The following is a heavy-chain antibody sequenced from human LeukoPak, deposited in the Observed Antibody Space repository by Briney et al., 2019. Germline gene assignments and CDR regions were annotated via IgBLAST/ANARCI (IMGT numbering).Heavy chain of an antibody. V-gene: IGHV3-20*04. Sequence: PGGSLRISCAASGFTFDDYGVSWVRQAPGKGLEWVSGISWNGGSTGYTDSVKGRFTISRDNAKNSLYLQMNSLRAEDTAFYYCARDGSGSFSGYYYYMDVWGKGTTVTVSS. J-gene: IGHJ6*03. CDR3: ARDGSGSFSGYYYYMDV. D-gene: IGHD1-26*01. CDR2: ISWNGGST. CDR1: GFTFDDYG.